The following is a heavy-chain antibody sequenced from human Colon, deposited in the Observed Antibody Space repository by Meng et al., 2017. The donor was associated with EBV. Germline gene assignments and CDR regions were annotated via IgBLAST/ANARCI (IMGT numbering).Heavy chain of an antibody. CDR3: ARGPSRWLQFSFDY. V-gene: IGHV4-31*02. CDR1: GGSVSSGGYY. D-gene: IGHD5-24*01. CDR2: IYYSGST. Sequence: GQLQESGQGLVQPSQAPSLTWTVSGGSVSSGGYYWSWIRQHPGKGLEWIGYIYYSGSTYYNPSLKSRVTISIDTSKNQFSLKLSSVTAADTAVYYCARGPSRWLQFSFDYWGQGTLVTVSS. J-gene: IGHJ4*02.